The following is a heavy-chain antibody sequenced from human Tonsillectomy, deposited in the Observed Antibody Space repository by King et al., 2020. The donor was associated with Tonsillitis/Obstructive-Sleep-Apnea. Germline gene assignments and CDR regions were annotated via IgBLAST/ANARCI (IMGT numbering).Heavy chain of an antibody. CDR1: WFSLSTSGVG. V-gene: IGHV2-5*02. J-gene: IGHJ5*01. D-gene: IGHD2-15*01. Sequence: ITLKESGPTLVKPAQTLTLTCTFSWFSLSTSGVGVGWIRQPPGKALECLALIYWDDDRHYSPSLKSSVSITKDTSKNQVVLTMTNMDPVDAGTYYGAHIRGSNAWFDYWGQGALVTVSS. CDR2: IYWDDDR. CDR3: AHIRGSNAWFDY.